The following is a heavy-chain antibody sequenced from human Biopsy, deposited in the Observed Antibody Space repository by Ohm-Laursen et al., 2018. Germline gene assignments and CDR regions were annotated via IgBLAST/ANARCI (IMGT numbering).Heavy chain of an antibody. Sequence: SETLSLTCTLSGYSIIPSGPENWSWIRQPPGQGLQYIGFIYSGGNTNYNPSLRSRVTMSVDMSKNQFSLRLNSVTAADTAVYYCARGMRTTGWPYFDYWGQGILVTVSS. D-gene: IGHD2/OR15-2a*01. J-gene: IGHJ4*02. CDR1: GYSIIPSGPEN. V-gene: IGHV4-61*01. CDR3: ARGMRTTGWPYFDY. CDR2: IYSGGNT.